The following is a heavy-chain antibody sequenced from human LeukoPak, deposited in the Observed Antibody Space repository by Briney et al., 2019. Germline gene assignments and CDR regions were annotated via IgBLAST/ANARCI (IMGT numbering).Heavy chain of an antibody. Sequence: PGGSLRLSCAASGFTFSSYVISWVRQAPGKGLEWVSGISGSDGSTYYADSVKGRFTISRDNSKNTLYLQMNSLRAEDTAVYYCAKESFIPYRYHSSGYIDYWGQGTLVTVSS. D-gene: IGHD3-22*01. J-gene: IGHJ4*02. CDR2: ISGSDGST. CDR1: GFTFSSYV. V-gene: IGHV3-23*01. CDR3: AKESFIPYRYHSSGYIDY.